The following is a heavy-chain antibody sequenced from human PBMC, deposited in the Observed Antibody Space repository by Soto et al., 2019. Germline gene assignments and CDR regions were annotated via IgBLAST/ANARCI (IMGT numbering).Heavy chain of an antibody. V-gene: IGHV5-51*01. J-gene: IGHJ6*02. D-gene: IGHD3-3*01. CDR3: ARHFPSTLRFLEWLNQEDYYGMDV. Sequence: PGESLKISCNGSGYIFTSYWIGWVRQMPGKGLEWMGIIYPGDSDTRHSPSFQGQVTISADKSISTAYLQWSSLKASDTAMYYCARHFPSTLRFLEWLNQEDYYGMDVWGQGTTVTVSS. CDR1: GYIFTSYW. CDR2: IYPGDSDT.